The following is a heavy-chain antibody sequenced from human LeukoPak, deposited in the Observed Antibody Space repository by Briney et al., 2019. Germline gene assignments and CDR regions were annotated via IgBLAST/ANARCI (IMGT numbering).Heavy chain of an antibody. CDR2: ISGSGGST. V-gene: IGHV3-23*01. CDR1: GFTFSSYA. D-gene: IGHD5-18*01. J-gene: IGHJ2*01. CDR3: TTDWEGYGPGYFDL. Sequence: GGSLRLSCAASGFTFSSYAMSWVRQAPGKGLEWVSAISGSGGSTYYAGSVKGRFTISRDNSKNTLYLQMNSLKTEDTAVYYCTTDWEGYGPGYFDLWGRGTLVTVSS.